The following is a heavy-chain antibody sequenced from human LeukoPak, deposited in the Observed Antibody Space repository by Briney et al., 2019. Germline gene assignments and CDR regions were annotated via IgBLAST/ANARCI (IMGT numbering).Heavy chain of an antibody. Sequence: PGGSLRLSCAASGFTFSSYWMRWLRLAPGKGVEWVANIKGDGSEKWYADSVKGRFTISRDNAQNSVHLQMTSLRAEDTAVYHCARDEYRSRWLHPWGQGTLVTVTS. D-gene: IGHD5-24*01. J-gene: IGHJ5*02. CDR3: ARDEYRSRWLHP. CDR1: GFTFSSYW. V-gene: IGHV3-7*01. CDR2: IKGDGSEK.